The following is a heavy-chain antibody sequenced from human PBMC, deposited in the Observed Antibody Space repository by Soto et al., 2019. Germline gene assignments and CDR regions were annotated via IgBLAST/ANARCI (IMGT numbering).Heavy chain of an antibody. CDR2: ISGSVGST. Sequence: PGGSLSLSCAASGFTFSSYAMSWVRQAPGKGLEWVSAISGSVGSTYYADSVKGRFTISRDNSKNTLYLQMNSLRAEDTAVYYCAKVTITMIVVVYDAFDIWGQGTMVTVSS. CDR3: AKVTITMIVVVYDAFDI. V-gene: IGHV3-23*01. D-gene: IGHD3-22*01. CDR1: GFTFSSYA. J-gene: IGHJ3*02.